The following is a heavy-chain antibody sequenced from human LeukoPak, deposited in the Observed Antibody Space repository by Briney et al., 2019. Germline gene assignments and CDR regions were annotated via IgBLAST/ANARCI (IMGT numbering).Heavy chain of an antibody. CDR2: INPSGGST. Sequence: GASVKVSCKSSGYTFTSYYMHWVRQAPGQGLEWMGIINPSGGSTSYAQRFQGRVTMTRDTSTSTVYMELSSLRSEDTAVYYCARDSRGAFDYWGQGTLVTVSS. CDR1: GYTFTSYY. J-gene: IGHJ4*02. V-gene: IGHV1-46*01. D-gene: IGHD3-10*01. CDR3: ARDSRGAFDY.